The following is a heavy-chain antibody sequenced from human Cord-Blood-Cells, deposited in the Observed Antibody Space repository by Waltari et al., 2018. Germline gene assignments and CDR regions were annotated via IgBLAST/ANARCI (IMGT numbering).Heavy chain of an antibody. V-gene: IGHV3-23*01. CDR2: FSGSGGST. D-gene: IGHD6-6*01. Sequence: EVQLLESGGGLVQPGGSLRLSCAASGFTFSSYAMSWVRRAPGKVLGWVAAFSGSGGSTVDADAVKGRFTISRDNSKNTLYLQRNSLRAEDTAVYYCAKMYSSSSWFDPWGQGTLVTVSS. CDR3: AKMYSSSSWFDP. J-gene: IGHJ5*02. CDR1: GFTFSSYA.